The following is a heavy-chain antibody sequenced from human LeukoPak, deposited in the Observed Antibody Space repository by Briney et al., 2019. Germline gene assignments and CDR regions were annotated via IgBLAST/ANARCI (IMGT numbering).Heavy chain of an antibody. CDR2: ITGSGDST. CDR1: GFSFSAYA. Sequence: GGSLRLSCAASGFSFSAYAMNWVRQAPGKGLEWVSSITGSGDSTYIADSVKGRFTIYRDNSKNTMYMQMNILRAEDTALYYCAKGTLRSCTGARCYPFGYWGQGTLVNVSS. J-gene: IGHJ4*02. CDR3: AKGTLRSCTGARCYPFGY. V-gene: IGHV3-23*01. D-gene: IGHD2-8*02.